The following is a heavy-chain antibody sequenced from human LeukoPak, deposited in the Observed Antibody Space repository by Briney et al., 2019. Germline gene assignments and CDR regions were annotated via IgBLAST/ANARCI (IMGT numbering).Heavy chain of an antibody. V-gene: IGHV3-30*02. J-gene: IGHJ4*02. CDR1: GITFRSYG. CDR3: ATDRATQYFDY. CDR2: IWYDGSNK. Sequence: GGSLRLSCAASGITFRSYGMHWVRQAPGKGLEWVAFIWYDGSNKYYADSVKGRFTISRDNSRNTLFLQMNSLRAEDTAVYYCATDRATQYFDYWGQGTLVSVSS. D-gene: IGHD2-15*01.